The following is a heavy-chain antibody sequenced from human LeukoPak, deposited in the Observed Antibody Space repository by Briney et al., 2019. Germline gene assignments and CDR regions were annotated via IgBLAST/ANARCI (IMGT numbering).Heavy chain of an antibody. Sequence: GGSLRLSCAASGFTFSSYSMNWVRQAPGKGLEWVSSISSSSSYIYYADSVKGRFTISRDNSKNTLYLQMNSLRAEDTAVYYCAKGRGTYHYGSGSLGIDYWGQGTLVTVSS. CDR1: GFTFSSYS. J-gene: IGHJ4*02. D-gene: IGHD3-10*01. CDR2: ISSSSSYI. CDR3: AKGRGTYHYGSGSLGIDY. V-gene: IGHV3-21*01.